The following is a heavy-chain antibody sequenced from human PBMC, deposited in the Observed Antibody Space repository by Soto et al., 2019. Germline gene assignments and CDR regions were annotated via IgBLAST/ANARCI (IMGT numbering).Heavy chain of an antibody. V-gene: IGHV3-30*18. Sequence: QVQLVESGGGVVQPGRSLSISCAASGFTFSTYGMHWVRQAPGKGLEWIALISYDQSNAYYADSVKGRFTISRDNSKNTLFLHMSSLTTEDTAVYYCAKDLYGGNSGRSDYWGQGTLVTVSP. CDR2: ISYDQSNA. CDR3: AKDLYGGNSGRSDY. D-gene: IGHD4-17*01. J-gene: IGHJ4*02. CDR1: GFTFSTYG.